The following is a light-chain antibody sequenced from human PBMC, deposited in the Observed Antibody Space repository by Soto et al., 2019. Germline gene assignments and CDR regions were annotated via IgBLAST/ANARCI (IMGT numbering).Light chain of an antibody. CDR3: QHYKTYSRT. J-gene: IGKJ1*01. CDR1: QSVSNNY. CDR2: RAS. V-gene: IGKV3-20*01. Sequence: EIVLTQSPGTLSLSPGERATLSCRASQSVSNNYLAWYQQKPGQAPKVLIYRASIRATGIPDRFTGSGSGTDFTLTISSLQPDDSATYYCQHYKTYSRTFGQGTKVDIK.